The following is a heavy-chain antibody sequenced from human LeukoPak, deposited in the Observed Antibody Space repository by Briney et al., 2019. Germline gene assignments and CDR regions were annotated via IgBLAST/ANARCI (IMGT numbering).Heavy chain of an antibody. D-gene: IGHD4-17*01. CDR1: GFSLSAYW. J-gene: IGHJ3*02. CDR2: INRDGSQK. CDR3: ARPTTVTTISADAFNI. Sequence: GGSLRLSCAASGFSLSAYWMTWVRQAPGKGLEGVANINRDGSQKNHVDSVKGRFTISRDNAKNSLYLQMNSLRAEDSSVYYCARPTTVTTISADAFNIWGQGTMVTVSS. V-gene: IGHV3-7*01.